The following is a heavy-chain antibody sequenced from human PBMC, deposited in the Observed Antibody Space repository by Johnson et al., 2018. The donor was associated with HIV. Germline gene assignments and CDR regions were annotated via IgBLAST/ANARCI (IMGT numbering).Heavy chain of an antibody. J-gene: IGHJ3*02. CDR3: ARKVVTADDAFDI. D-gene: IGHD2-21*02. Sequence: VQLVESGGGVVQPGGSLRLSCAASGFTFSSYGMHWVRQAPGKGLEWVAVISYDGSNKYYADSVKGRFTISRDNSKNMLYLQMGSLRAEDMAVYYCARKVVTADDAFDIWGQGTMVTVSS. V-gene: IGHV3-30*19. CDR2: ISYDGSNK. CDR1: GFTFSSYG.